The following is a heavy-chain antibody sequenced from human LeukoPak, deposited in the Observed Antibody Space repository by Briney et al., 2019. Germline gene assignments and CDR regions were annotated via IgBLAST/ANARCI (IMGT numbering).Heavy chain of an antibody. V-gene: IGHV3-7*04. Sequence: PGGSLRLSCAASGFTFSNYWMSWVRQAPGKGLEWVANIKHDGSETHYVASVKGRFTISRDNAKKSLDLQMHSLRAEDTAVYYCARIIECEQLALDCWGQGTLVTVSS. CDR1: GFTFSNYW. D-gene: IGHD6-13*01. CDR3: ARIIECEQLALDC. CDR2: IKHDGSET. J-gene: IGHJ4*02.